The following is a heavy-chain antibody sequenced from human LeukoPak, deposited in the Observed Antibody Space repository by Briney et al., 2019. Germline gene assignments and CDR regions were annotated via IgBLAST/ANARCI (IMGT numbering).Heavy chain of an antibody. CDR2: INPNSGGT. V-gene: IGHV1-2*02. CDR1: GHTFTRYY. Sequence: ASVEVSFKASGHTFTRYYIHWVRQAPGQGVGWMGWINPNSGGTNYAQKFQGRVTMTRDTSISTAYMELSRLRSDDTAVYYCARDARSLYYYYGMDVWGQGTTVTVSS. CDR3: ARDARSLYYYYGMDV. J-gene: IGHJ6*02.